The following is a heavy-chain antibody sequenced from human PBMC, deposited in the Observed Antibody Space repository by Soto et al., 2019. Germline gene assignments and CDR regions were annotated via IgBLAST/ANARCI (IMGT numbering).Heavy chain of an antibody. V-gene: IGHV4-59*01. J-gene: IGHJ5*02. CDR3: ARMDYRGDWFDP. CDR2: IYYSGST. Sequence: SETLSLTCTVSGGSISSYYWSWIRQPPGKGLEWIGYIYYSGSTNYNPSLKSRVTISVDTSKNQFSLKLSSVTAAYTAVYYCARMDYRGDWFDPWGQGTLVTVSS. CDR1: GGSISSYY. D-gene: IGHD3-16*01.